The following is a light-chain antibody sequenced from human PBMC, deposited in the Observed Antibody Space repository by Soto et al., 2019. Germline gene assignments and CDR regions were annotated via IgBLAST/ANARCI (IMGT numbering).Light chain of an antibody. CDR1: QSLVFSDGNTY. CDR2: KVS. V-gene: IGKV2-30*01. J-gene: IGKJ2*01. CDR3: MQGTHWPPYT. Sequence: DVVMTQSPLSLPVTLGQPASISCRSSQSLVFSDGNTYLSWIQQRPGQSPRRLIHKVSNRDSGVRDRFSGSGSGTDFTLKISRVEAEDVGVYYCMQGTHWPPYTFGQGTKLEIK.